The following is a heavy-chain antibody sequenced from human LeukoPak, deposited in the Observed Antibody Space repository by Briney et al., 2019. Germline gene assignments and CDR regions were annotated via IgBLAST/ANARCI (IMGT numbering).Heavy chain of an antibody. V-gene: IGHV1-8*01. CDR2: MNPNSGNT. J-gene: IGHJ5*02. D-gene: IGHD6-19*01. CDR3: ARGSYSSGWYPS. Sequence: ASVKVSCKASGYTFTSYDINWVRQATGQGLGWMGWMNPNSGNTGYAQKFQGRVTMTRNTSISKAYMELSSLRSEDTAVYYCARGSYSSGWYPSWGQGTLVTVSS. CDR1: GYTFTSYD.